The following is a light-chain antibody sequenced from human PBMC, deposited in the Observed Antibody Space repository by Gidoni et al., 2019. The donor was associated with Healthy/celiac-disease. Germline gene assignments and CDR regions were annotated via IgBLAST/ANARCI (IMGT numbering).Light chain of an antibody. Sequence: SSELTQDPAVSVALGQTVRITCQGDSLRSYYASWYQQKPGQAPVLVIYGKNNRPSGIPDRFSGSSSGNTASLNITGAQAEDEADYYCNSRDSSGNQVVFGGGTKLTGL. J-gene: IGLJ2*01. CDR3: NSRDSSGNQVV. V-gene: IGLV3-19*01. CDR2: GKN. CDR1: SLRSYY.